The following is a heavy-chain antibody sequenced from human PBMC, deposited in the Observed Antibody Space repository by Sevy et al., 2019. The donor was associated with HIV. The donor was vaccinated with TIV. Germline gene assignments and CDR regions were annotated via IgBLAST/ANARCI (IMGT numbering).Heavy chain of an antibody. Sequence: GGSLRLSCKGSGYSFTSYWIGWVRQMPGKGLEWMGIIYPGDSDTRYSPSFQGQVTISADKSISTAYLQWSSLKASDTAMYYCARGFACSSTSCYVPFDYWGQGTLVTVSS. CDR1: GYSFTSYW. V-gene: IGHV5-51*01. D-gene: IGHD2-2*01. CDR3: ARGFACSSTSCYVPFDY. J-gene: IGHJ4*02. CDR2: IYPGDSDT.